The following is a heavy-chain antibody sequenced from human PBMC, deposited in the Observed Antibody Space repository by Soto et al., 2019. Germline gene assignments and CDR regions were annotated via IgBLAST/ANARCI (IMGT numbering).Heavy chain of an antibody. CDR3: ATGQFGAELGLDP. CDR2: IESEADGATA. CDR1: GLSLSAAW. D-gene: IGHD3-16*01. J-gene: IGHJ5*02. V-gene: IGHV3-15*07. Sequence: EVHLVQSGGGLVKPGGSLRLSCAASGLSLSAAWTNWVRQVPGKGLEWVGHIESEADGATADLAAPVKGRFSISRDDSENTVFLQMNGLQADDSAIYYCATGQFGAELGLDPWGQGTRVTVS.